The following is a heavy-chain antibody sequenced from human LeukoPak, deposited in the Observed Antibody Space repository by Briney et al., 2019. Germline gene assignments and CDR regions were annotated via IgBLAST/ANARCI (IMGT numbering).Heavy chain of an antibody. CDR3: AKDQWYTPRMTTTGSFDY. CDR2: ISGSGGST. Sequence: GGSLRLSCAASGFTFSSYAMSWVRQAPGKGLEWVSAISGSGGSTYYADSVKGRFTISRDNSKNTLYLQMNSLRAEDTAVYYCAKDQWYTPRMTTTGSFDYWGQGTLVTVSS. V-gene: IGHV3-23*01. J-gene: IGHJ4*02. D-gene: IGHD4-11*01. CDR1: GFTFSSYA.